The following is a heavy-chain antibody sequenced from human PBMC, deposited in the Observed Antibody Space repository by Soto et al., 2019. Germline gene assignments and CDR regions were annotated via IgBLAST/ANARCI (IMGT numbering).Heavy chain of an antibody. CDR2: ISGGGGSI. V-gene: IGHV3-23*01. CDR1: GFTFSNYA. CDR3: AKDGRQRALY. D-gene: IGHD1-26*01. J-gene: IGHJ4*02. Sequence: EMQLLESGGGLVQPGGSLRLSCAASGFTFSNYAMSWVRQAPGKGLEWVSAISGGGGSIYYADSVKGRFTVSRDNSKNTLSLQMNSLRAEDTAVYYCAKDGRQRALYWGQGTLVTVSS.